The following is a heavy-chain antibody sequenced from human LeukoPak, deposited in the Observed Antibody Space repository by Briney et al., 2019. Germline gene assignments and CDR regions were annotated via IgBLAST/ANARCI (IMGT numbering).Heavy chain of an antibody. D-gene: IGHD3-22*01. CDR1: GGSFSGYY. Sequence: SETLFLTCAVYGGSFSGYYWSWIRQPPGKGLEWIGEINHSGSTNYNPSLKSRVTISVDTSKNQFSLKLSSVTAADTAVYYCASHGDYYDSSGYLYYFDYWGQGTLVTVSS. CDR2: INHSGST. CDR3: ASHGDYYDSSGYLYYFDY. V-gene: IGHV4-34*01. J-gene: IGHJ4*02.